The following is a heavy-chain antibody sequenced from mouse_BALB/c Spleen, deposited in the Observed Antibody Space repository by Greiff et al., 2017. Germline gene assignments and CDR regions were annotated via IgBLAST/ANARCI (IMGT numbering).Heavy chain of an antibody. CDR2: ISNGGGST. Sequence: DVKLVESGGGLVQPGGSLKLSCAASGFTFSSYTMSWVRQTPEKRLEWVAYISNGGGSTYYPDTVKGRFTISRDNAKNTLYLQMSSLKSEDTAMYYCARHEDYYGSSLAWFAYWGQGTLVTVSA. V-gene: IGHV5-12-2*01. CDR3: ARHEDYYGSSLAWFAY. D-gene: IGHD1-1*01. CDR1: GFTFSSYT. J-gene: IGHJ3*01.